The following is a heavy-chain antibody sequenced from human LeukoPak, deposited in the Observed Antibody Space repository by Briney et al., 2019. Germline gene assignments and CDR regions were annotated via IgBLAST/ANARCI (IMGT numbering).Heavy chain of an antibody. Sequence: GGSLRLSCAASGFTFSSYGMHWVRQAPGKGLEWVAVISYDGSNKYYADSVKGRFTISRDNSKNTLYLQMNSLRAEDTAVYYCAKDVRGYSGYDLYYYYGMDVWGQGTTVTVSS. J-gene: IGHJ6*02. D-gene: IGHD5-12*01. CDR3: AKDVRGYSGYDLYYYYGMDV. V-gene: IGHV3-30*18. CDR2: ISYDGSNK. CDR1: GFTFSSYG.